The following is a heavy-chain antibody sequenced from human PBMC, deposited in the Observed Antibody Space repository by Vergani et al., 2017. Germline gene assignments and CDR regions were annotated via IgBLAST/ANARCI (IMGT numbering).Heavy chain of an antibody. CDR1: GGTFSSCT. CDR2: IIPILGIA. Sequence: QVQLVQSGAEVKKPGSSVKVSCKASGGTFSSCTISRVRQAPGQGLEWMGRIIPILGIANYAQKFQGRVTITADKSTSTAYMELSSLRSEDTAVYYCAREKGQSSSFHGGFGYWGQGTLVTVSS. J-gene: IGHJ4*02. CDR3: AREKGQSSSFHGGFGY. D-gene: IGHD6-13*01. V-gene: IGHV1-69*08.